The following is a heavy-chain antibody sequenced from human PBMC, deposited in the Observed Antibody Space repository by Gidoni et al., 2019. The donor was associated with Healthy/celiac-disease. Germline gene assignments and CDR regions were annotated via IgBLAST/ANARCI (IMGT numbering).Heavy chain of an antibody. CDR2: ISSSSSYT. CDR3: ARVRDYYDSSGYLPDY. J-gene: IGHJ4*02. CDR1: GFTFSDYY. D-gene: IGHD3-22*01. Sequence: QVQLVESGGGLVKPGGSLRLSCAASGFTFSDYYMSWIRQPPGKGLEWVSYISSSSSYTNYADSVKGRFTISRDNAKNSLYLQMNSLRAEDTAVYYCARVRDYYDSSGYLPDYWGQGTLVTVSS. V-gene: IGHV3-11*06.